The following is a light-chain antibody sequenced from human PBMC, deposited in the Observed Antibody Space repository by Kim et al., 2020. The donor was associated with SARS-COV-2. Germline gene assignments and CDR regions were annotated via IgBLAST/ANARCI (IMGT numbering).Light chain of an antibody. CDR3: QQYDSWSS. CDR1: QSIRSW. Sequence: RSGSAGDSVTIACRASQSIRSWLAWYQQKPGKAPKLLIHEASILEDGVPSRFSGSGYGTDFTLTISGLQPDDSATYYCQQYDSWSSFGQGTKLEI. CDR2: EAS. V-gene: IGKV1-5*01. J-gene: IGKJ2*01.